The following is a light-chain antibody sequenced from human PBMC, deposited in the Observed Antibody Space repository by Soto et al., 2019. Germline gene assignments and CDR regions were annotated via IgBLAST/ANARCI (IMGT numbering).Light chain of an antibody. CDR2: GAS. Sequence: EIVLTQSPGTLSLSPGERATLSCRAGQSVSSNYLAWYQQKPGQAPRLLINGASSRATGIPDRFSASGSGTDFTLTISRLEPEDFAVYYCQQYGTSALFTFGPGTKVDIK. J-gene: IGKJ3*01. CDR3: QQYGTSALFT. V-gene: IGKV3-20*01. CDR1: QSVSSNY.